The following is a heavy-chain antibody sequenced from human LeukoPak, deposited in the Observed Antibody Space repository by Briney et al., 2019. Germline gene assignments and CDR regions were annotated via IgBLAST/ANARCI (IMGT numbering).Heavy chain of an antibody. Sequence: ASVKVSCKASGYTSTGYYMHWVRQAPGQGLEWMGWINPNSGGTNYAQKFQGRVTMTRDTSISTAYMELSRLRSDDTAVYYCARDTATMVRGVSPYFDYWGQGTLVTVSS. CDR2: INPNSGGT. CDR1: GYTSTGYY. D-gene: IGHD3-10*01. J-gene: IGHJ4*02. V-gene: IGHV1-2*02. CDR3: ARDTATMVRGVSPYFDY.